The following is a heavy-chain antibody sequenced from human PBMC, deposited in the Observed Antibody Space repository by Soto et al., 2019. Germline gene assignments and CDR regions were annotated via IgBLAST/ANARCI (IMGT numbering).Heavy chain of an antibody. J-gene: IGHJ6*02. CDR1: GYTFTSYG. CDR3: ARVVVVPAADYYYYGMDV. D-gene: IGHD2-2*01. V-gene: IGHV1-18*04. Sequence: AASVKVCCKASGYTFTSYGISWVRQAPGQGLEWMGWISAYNGNTNYAQKLQGRVTMTTDTSTSTAYMELRSLRSDDTAVYYCARVVVVPAADYYYYGMDVWGQGTTVTVSS. CDR2: ISAYNGNT.